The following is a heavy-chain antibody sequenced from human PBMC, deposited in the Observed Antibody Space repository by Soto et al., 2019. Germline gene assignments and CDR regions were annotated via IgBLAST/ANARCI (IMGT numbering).Heavy chain of an antibody. J-gene: IGHJ4*02. CDR2: IIPILGIT. V-gene: IGHV1-69*02. D-gene: IGHD2-15*01. Sequence: QVQLVQSGAEVKKPGSSVKVSCKDSAGTFISSTISWVRQTPGQGLEWMGRIIPILGITNYAQKFQGRVTITADKSTSTAYMELSSLRSEDTAVSYCARGPYCNGGNCYQYFDYWGQETLVTVSS. CDR1: AGTFISST. CDR3: ARGPYCNGGNCYQYFDY.